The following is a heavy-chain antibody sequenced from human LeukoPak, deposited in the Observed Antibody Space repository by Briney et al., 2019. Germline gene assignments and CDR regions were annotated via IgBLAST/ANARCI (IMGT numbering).Heavy chain of an antibody. V-gene: IGHV3-53*01. CDR1: GFTVSSNY. J-gene: IGHJ2*01. Sequence: PGGSLRLSCAASGFTVSSNYMSWVRQAPGKGLEWVSVIYSGGSTYYADSVKGRFTISRDNSKNTLYLQMNSLRAEDTAVYYCARELLSPHWYFDLWGRGTLVTVSS. CDR3: ARELLSPHWYFDL. D-gene: IGHD3-10*01. CDR2: IYSGGST.